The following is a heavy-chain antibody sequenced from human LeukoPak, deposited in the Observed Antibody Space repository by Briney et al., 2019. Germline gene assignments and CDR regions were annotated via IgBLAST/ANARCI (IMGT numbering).Heavy chain of an antibody. D-gene: IGHD2-8*02. CDR2: IYYSGST. Sequence: SETLSLTCTVSGGSISSSSYYWGWIRQPPGKGLEWIGSIYYSGSTYYNPSLKSRVTISVDTSKNQFSLKLSSVTAADTAVYYCARGFRWCMLPDQCRQFDPWGRGTLVTVSS. V-gene: IGHV4-39*07. CDR1: GGSISSSSYY. CDR3: ARGFRWCMLPDQCRQFDP. J-gene: IGHJ5*02.